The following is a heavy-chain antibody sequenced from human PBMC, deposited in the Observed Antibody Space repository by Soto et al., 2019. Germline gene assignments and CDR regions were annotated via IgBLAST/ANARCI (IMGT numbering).Heavy chain of an antibody. CDR2: ISYSGST. J-gene: IGHJ4*02. Sequence: SETLSLTCTVSGGSMSSYYWTWLRQSPGRGLEWIGYISYSGSTYYNPSLKSRVTISADTSKNQFSLRMNSMIAADTAVYYCARADPDASVGYWGQGTLVTAPQ. CDR3: ARADPDASVGY. D-gene: IGHD2-15*01. V-gene: IGHV4-59*01. CDR1: GGSMSSYY.